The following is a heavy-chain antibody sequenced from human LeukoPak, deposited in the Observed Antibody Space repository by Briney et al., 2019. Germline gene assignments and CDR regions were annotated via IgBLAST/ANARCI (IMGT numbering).Heavy chain of an antibody. D-gene: IGHD3-16*01. J-gene: IGHJ4*02. CDR3: ARDGGGWGDY. CDR1: GFTFGSYA. CDR2: ISYDGSNK. V-gene: IGHV3-30-3*01. Sequence: GRSLRLSCAASGFTFGSYAMHWVGQAPGKGLEWVAFISYDGSNKYYADSVKGRFTISRDNSKNTLYLQMNSLRAEDTAVYYCARDGGGWGDYWGQGTLVTVSS.